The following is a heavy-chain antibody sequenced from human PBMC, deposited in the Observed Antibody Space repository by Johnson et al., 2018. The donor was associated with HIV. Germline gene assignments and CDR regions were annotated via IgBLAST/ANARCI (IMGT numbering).Heavy chain of an antibody. CDR3: ARALPDSSSNTDAFDI. CDR2: VGGSTSST. V-gene: IGHV3-23*04. J-gene: IGHJ3*02. CDR1: GFTFSSYA. D-gene: IGHD6-6*01. Sequence: VQLVESGGGLVQPGGSLRLSCAASGFTFSSYAMNWVRQPPGEGLEWVSTVGGSTSSTSYADSVKGRFTISRDNAKNTLYLQMNSLRAEDTALYYCARALPDSSSNTDAFDIWGQGTMVTVSS.